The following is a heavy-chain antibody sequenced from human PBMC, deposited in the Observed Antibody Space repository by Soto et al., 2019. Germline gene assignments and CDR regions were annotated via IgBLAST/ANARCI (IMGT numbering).Heavy chain of an antibody. Sequence: QVQLVQSGAEVKKPGSSVKVSCKASGGTFSSYAISWVRQAPGQGLEWMGGIIPIFGTATYAKKFQGRVTITADEATSTAYMELSSLRSEDTALYYCARVRGSGSYYDTPYSLDYWVQGPLVAFSS. D-gene: IGHD3-10*01. V-gene: IGHV1-69*01. J-gene: IGHJ4*02. CDR2: IIPIFGTA. CDR3: ARVRGSGSYYDTPYSLDY. CDR1: GGTFSSYA.